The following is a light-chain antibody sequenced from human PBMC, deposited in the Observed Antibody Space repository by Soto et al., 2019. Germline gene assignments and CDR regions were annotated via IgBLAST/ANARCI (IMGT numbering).Light chain of an antibody. CDR2: DVS. J-gene: IGLJ2*01. V-gene: IGLV2-14*01. Sequence: QSALTQPASVSGSPGQSITISCTGTSSDVGGYNYVSWYQQHPGKAPKLMIYDVSNRPSGVSNRFSGSKSGNTASLTISGLEGEDEADYYCSSYTGGSTDVVFGGGTKLTVL. CDR3: SSYTGGSTDVV. CDR1: SSDVGGYNY.